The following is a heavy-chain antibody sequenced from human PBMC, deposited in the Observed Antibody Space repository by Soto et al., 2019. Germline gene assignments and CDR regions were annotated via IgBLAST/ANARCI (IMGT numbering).Heavy chain of an antibody. Sequence: GSLRLSCAASGFTFSSYSMNWVRQAPGKGLEWVSSISSSSSYIYYADSVKGRFTISRDNAKNSLYLQMNSLRAEDTAVYYCAREYCTNGVCYIDYYYYGMDVWGQGTTVTVSS. CDR2: ISSSSSYI. V-gene: IGHV3-21*01. CDR3: AREYCTNGVCYIDYYYYGMDV. J-gene: IGHJ6*02. D-gene: IGHD2-8*01. CDR1: GFTFSSYS.